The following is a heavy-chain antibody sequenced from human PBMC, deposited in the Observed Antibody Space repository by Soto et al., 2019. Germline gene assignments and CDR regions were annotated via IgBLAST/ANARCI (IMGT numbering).Heavy chain of an antibody. J-gene: IGHJ5*02. CDR1: GFTFSDYY. D-gene: IGHD3-10*01. CDR3: ARDLDAGFSVYNWFDP. CDR2: ISSSGSTI. V-gene: IGHV3-11*01. Sequence: QVQLVESGGGLVKPGGSLRLSCAASGFTFSDYYMSWIRQAPGKGLEWVSYISSSGSTIYYADSVKGRLTITRDNAKNSLDLQMNSLRAEDTAVYYCARDLDAGFSVYNWFDPWGQGTLVTVSS.